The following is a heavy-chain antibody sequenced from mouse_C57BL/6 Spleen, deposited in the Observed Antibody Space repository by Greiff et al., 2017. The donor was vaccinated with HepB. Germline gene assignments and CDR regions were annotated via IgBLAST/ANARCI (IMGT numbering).Heavy chain of an antibody. V-gene: IGHV1-52*01. CDR2: IDPSDSDT. Sequence: QVQLQQPGAELVRPGSSVKLSCKASGYTFTSYWMHWVKQRPIQGLEWIGNIDPSDSDTHYNQKFKDKATLTVDKSSSTAYMQLSSLTSEDSAVYYCAREGTFAYWGQGTLVTVSA. CDR3: AREGTFAY. J-gene: IGHJ3*01. CDR1: GYTFTSYW.